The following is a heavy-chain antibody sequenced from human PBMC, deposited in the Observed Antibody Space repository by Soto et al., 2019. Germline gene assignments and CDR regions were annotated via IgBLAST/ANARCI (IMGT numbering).Heavy chain of an antibody. CDR2: ISGSGSII. CDR3: AGDHDSSGKIHYDYGMDV. CDR1: GFNFRDYY. Sequence: QVQLEESGGGLVKPGGSLRLSCAASGFNFRDYYFNWIRRAPGKGLEWVSYISGSGSIIYYADSVKGQFTISRDNAKNSVYLQMNSLRDEDTAVYYCAGDHDSSGKIHYDYGMDVWGQGTTVTVS. D-gene: IGHD3-22*01. V-gene: IGHV3-11*01. J-gene: IGHJ6*02.